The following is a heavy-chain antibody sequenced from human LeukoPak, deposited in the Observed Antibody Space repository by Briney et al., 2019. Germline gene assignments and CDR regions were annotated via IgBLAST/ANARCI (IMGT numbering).Heavy chain of an antibody. CDR1: GLTFKNFA. D-gene: IGHD2-15*01. CDR2: VKSDGSST. Sequence: PGGSLRLSCAASGLTFKNFAMSWVRQAPGKGLVWVSRVKSDGSSTSYADSVKGRFTISRDNAKNTLYLQMNSLRAEDTAVYYCARGPWGSYEGAFDYWGQGTLVTVSS. CDR3: ARGPWGSYEGAFDY. J-gene: IGHJ4*02. V-gene: IGHV3-74*01.